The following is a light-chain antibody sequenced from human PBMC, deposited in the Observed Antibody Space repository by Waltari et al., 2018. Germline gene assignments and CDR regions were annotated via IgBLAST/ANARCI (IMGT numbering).Light chain of an antibody. Sequence: DIQMTQSPSTLSASVGDRVTITCRASQTINTWLAWYQQKPGNAPNLLIYRTSTLESGVPSRFSGSGSGTEFTLTISSLQPDDFATYYCQQAWTFGQGTKVEIK. CDR1: QTINTW. CDR2: RTS. V-gene: IGKV1-5*03. J-gene: IGKJ1*01. CDR3: QQAWT.